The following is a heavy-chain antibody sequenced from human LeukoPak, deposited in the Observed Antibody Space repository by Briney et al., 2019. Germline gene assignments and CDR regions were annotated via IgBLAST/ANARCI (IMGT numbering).Heavy chain of an antibody. V-gene: IGHV3-23*01. J-gene: IGHJ4*02. Sequence: GGSLRLSCAVSGITLSNYGMSWVRQAPGKGLEWVAGLSGSGGGTNYADSVKGRFTISRDNAKNTLYLQMNSLRAEDTAVYFCAKRGVVIRVIPVGFHKEAYYFDSWGQGALVTVSS. D-gene: IGHD3-10*01. CDR2: LSGSGGGT. CDR1: GITLSNYG. CDR3: AKRGVVIRVIPVGFHKEAYYFDS.